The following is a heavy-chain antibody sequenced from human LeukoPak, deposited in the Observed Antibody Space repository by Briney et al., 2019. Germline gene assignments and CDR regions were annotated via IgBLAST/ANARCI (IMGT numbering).Heavy chain of an antibody. CDR3: ARHVQWLPHDAFDI. D-gene: IGHD6-19*01. CDR2: LYYSGST. CDR1: GGSISSGSYY. Sequence: SQTLSLTCTVSGGSISSGSYYWTWIRQPPGKGLEWIGCLYYSGSTNYNPSLKSRVTISVDTSKNQFSLRLSSVTAADTAVYYCARHVQWLPHDAFDIWGQGTMVTVSS. J-gene: IGHJ3*02. V-gene: IGHV4-61*02.